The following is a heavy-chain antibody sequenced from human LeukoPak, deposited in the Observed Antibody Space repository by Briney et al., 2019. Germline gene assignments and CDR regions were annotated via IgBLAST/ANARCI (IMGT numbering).Heavy chain of an antibody. CDR2: VKGDGSFT. CDR1: GFTFSSYW. D-gene: IGHD2-21*02. Sequence: GGSLRLFCAASGFTFSSYWMHWVRQAPGKGLVWVSRVKGDGSFTNYADSVYGRFSISRDNAKNTLFLHMRSLRAEDTAVYYCVRDGDDFNFDYWGQGNLVTVSS. CDR3: VRDGDDFNFDY. J-gene: IGHJ4*02. V-gene: IGHV3-74*01.